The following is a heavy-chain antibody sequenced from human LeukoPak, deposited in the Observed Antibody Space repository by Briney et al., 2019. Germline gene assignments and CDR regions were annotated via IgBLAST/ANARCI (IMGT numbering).Heavy chain of an antibody. D-gene: IGHD1-26*01. CDR3: ARGGSGSYYVPLYYFDY. CDR2: IYYSGST. Sequence: SETLSLTCTVSGGSISSYYWSWIRQPPGKGLERIGYIYYSGSTNYNPSLKSRVTISVDTSKNQFSLKLSSVTAADTAVYYCARGGSGSYYVPLYYFDYWGQGTLVTVSS. J-gene: IGHJ4*02. CDR1: GGSISSYY. V-gene: IGHV4-59*01.